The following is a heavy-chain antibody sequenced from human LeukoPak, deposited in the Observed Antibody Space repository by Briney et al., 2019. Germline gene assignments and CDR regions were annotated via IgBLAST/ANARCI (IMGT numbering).Heavy chain of an antibody. CDR2: ISSSSSYI. D-gene: IGHD3-10*01. V-gene: IGHV3-21*01. Sequence: PGGSLRLSCAASGFTFSSYSLNWVRQAPGKGLEWVSLISSSSSYIHYADSVKGRFTISRDNTKNSLYLQVNSLRAEDTAVYYCARGTYYGSGSYLAGDYWGQGTLVTVSS. CDR1: GFTFSSYS. J-gene: IGHJ4*02. CDR3: ARGTYYGSGSYLAGDY.